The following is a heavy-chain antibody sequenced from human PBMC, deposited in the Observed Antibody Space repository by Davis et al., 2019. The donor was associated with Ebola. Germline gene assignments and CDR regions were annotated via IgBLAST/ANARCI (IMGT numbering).Heavy chain of an antibody. D-gene: IGHD3-16*01. CDR2: LSGSAGNR. J-gene: IGHJ5*01. CDR1: GYTFTSYG. Sequence: ASVNVSCKASGYTFTSYGISWLRQPPGQGIEWMGWLSGSAGNRNYAQKFQGRVTMTTDTSTNTAYMELRSLTSDDTAVYYCARFGAIGWFDYWGQGTLVTVSS. V-gene: IGHV1-18*01. CDR3: ARFGAIGWFDY.